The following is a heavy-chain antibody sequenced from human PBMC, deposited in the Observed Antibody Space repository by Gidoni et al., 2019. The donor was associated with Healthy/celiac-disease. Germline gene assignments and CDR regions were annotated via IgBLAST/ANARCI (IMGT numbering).Heavy chain of an antibody. V-gene: IGHV3-30*18. CDR1: GFPFSSYR. CDR3: AKMGRDGYNFLLYYPQDDAFDI. Sequence: QVQLVESGGGVVQPGRSLRLSCAASGFPFSSYRLHCVRQAPGKGLEWMAVISYDGSNTYYADSVKGRFTISRDNSKNTLYLQMNSLRAEDTAVYYCAKMGRDGYNFLLYYPQDDAFDIWGQGTMVTVSS. CDR2: ISYDGSNT. J-gene: IGHJ3*02. D-gene: IGHD5-12*01.